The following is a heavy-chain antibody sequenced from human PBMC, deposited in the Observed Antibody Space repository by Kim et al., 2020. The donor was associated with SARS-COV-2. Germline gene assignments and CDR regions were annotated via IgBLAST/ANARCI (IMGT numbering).Heavy chain of an antibody. Sequence: GGSLRLSCAASGFTFSDYYMNWVRQAPGKGLEWVSYISRSDTTIDYADSVKGRFTISRDNAKNTLYLQMNSLRAEDTAVYYCARAGCSYGLWHFDHWGQG. CDR3: ARAGCSYGLWHFDH. D-gene: IGHD5-18*01. J-gene: IGHJ4*02. CDR2: ISRSDTTI. CDR1: GFTFSDYY. V-gene: IGHV3-11*01.